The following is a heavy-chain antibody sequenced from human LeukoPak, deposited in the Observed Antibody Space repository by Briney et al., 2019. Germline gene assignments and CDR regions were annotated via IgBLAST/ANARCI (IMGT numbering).Heavy chain of an antibody. CDR2: IYTSENT. CDR1: VGSISSGSYY. Sequence: KPSETLSLTCTVSVGSISSGSYYWSWIRQPAGKGLEWIGRIYTSENTNYNPSLKTRVTISVDTSKNQFSLKLSSVTAADTAVYYCARAPILNWFDPWGQGTLVTVSP. J-gene: IGHJ5*02. CDR3: ARAPILNWFDP. V-gene: IGHV4-61*02.